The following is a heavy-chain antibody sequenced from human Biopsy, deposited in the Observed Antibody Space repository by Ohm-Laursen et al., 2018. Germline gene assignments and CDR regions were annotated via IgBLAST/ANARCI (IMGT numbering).Heavy chain of an antibody. CDR2: IWYDGSNK. D-gene: IGHD2-8*01. CDR3: AKCMTGGSNYYFHH. V-gene: IGHV3-33*06. CDR1: GFTFSSYG. Sequence: SLRLSCAASGFTFSSYGMHWVRQAPGKGLEWVAAIWYDGSNKNYADSVKGRFTISKDNSKNTLYLQMNSLRGEDTAVYYCAKCMTGGSNYYFHHCGQGTLVTVSS. J-gene: IGHJ4*02.